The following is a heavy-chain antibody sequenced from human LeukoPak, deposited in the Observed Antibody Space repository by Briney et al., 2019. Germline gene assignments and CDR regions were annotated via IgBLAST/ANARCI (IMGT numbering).Heavy chain of an antibody. V-gene: IGHV3-30*18. Sequence: GGSLRLSCAASGFTFSSYGMHWVRQAPGKGLQWVAVISYDGSDKYHADSVKGRFTISRDNSKNTLYLQMNSLRAEDTAVYYCAKVPYYCSSTSCPLGYWGQGTLVTVSS. J-gene: IGHJ4*02. CDR2: ISYDGSDK. CDR1: GFTFSSYG. D-gene: IGHD2-2*01. CDR3: AKVPYYCSSTSCPLGY.